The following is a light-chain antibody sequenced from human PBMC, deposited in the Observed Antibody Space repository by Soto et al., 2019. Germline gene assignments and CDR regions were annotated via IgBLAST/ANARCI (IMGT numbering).Light chain of an antibody. CDR2: GAS. CDR1: ESVRNN. CDR3: QQYVNWPPWT. V-gene: IGKV3-15*01. J-gene: IGKJ1*01. Sequence: IVMTQSPDTLSVSPGDRATLTCRASESVRNNLAWYQRRPGQAPRLLIYGASTRATGIPARFSGSGSGTEFTLTISSLQSEDFAVYYCQQYVNWPPWTFGQGTMVEIK.